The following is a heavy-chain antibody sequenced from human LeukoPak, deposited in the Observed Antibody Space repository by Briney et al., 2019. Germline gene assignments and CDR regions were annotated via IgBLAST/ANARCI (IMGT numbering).Heavy chain of an antibody. CDR3: ASLDYDFWSGYRLGDGMDV. Sequence: PGGSLRLSCAASGFTFSSFAMSWVRQAPGKGLEWVSTISGSGGSTYYADSVKGRFTISRDNSKNTLYLQMNSLRAEDTAVYYCASLDYDFWSGYRLGDGMDVWGQGTTVTVSS. CDR2: ISGSGGST. CDR1: GFTFSSFA. D-gene: IGHD3-3*01. J-gene: IGHJ6*02. V-gene: IGHV3-23*01.